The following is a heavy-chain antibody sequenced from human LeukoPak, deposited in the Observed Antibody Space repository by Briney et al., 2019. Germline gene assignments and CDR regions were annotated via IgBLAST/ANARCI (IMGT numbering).Heavy chain of an antibody. CDR1: GYSFTDYY. Sequence: ASVKVSCKTSGYSFTDYYMHWVRQAPGQGLEWMGWMNPNSGNTGYAQKFQGRVTMTRNTSIRTAYMELSSLTSEDTAVYYCARQRGYNYGYDDYWGQGTLVTVSS. CDR2: MNPNSGNT. CDR3: ARQRGYNYGYDDY. D-gene: IGHD5-18*01. V-gene: IGHV1-8*02. J-gene: IGHJ4*02.